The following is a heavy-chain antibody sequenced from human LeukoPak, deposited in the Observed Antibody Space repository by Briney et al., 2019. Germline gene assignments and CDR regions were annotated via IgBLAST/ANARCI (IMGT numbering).Heavy chain of an antibody. CDR1: GFTFSSYAM. J-gene: IGHJ4*01. CDR3: ARGSDYTWGG. V-gene: IGHV4-4*01. Sequence: PGGSLRLSCAASGFTFSSYAMSWVRQAPGKGLEWIAEVHHTGRTIYSPSFARRVTISADTSKNQVSLKLTSVTAADTAVYFCARGSDYTWGGWGQGTLVTVSS. CDR2: VHHTGRT. D-gene: IGHD3-10*01.